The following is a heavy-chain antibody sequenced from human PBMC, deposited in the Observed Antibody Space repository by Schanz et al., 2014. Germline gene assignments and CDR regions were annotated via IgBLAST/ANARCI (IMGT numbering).Heavy chain of an antibody. CDR2: IRSSSTPI. CDR3: TKDKSQIAVAGLFDL. V-gene: IGHV3-48*01. J-gene: IGHJ4*02. Sequence: EVQLVESGGGWVQPGGSLRLSCAASGFTFSDYSMNWVRQAPGKGPEWVSYIRSSSTPIYYADSEKGRFTISRDNAKTSLYLQMNSLRAEDTAVYYCTKDKSQIAVAGLFDLWGQGTLVTVSS. CDR1: GFTFSDYS. D-gene: IGHD6-19*01.